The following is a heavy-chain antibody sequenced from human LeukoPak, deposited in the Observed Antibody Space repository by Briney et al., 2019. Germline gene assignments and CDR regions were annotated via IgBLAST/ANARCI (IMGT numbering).Heavy chain of an antibody. Sequence: SQTLSLTCTVSGGSISSGDYYWSWIRQPPGKGLGWIGYIYYSGSTYYNPSLKSRVTISVDTSKNQFSLKLSSVTAADTAVYYCARAGGHYYDSSGYYSFGMDVWGQGTTVTVSS. CDR1: GGSISSGDYY. V-gene: IGHV4-30-4*01. D-gene: IGHD3-22*01. CDR3: ARAGGHYYDSSGYYSFGMDV. CDR2: IYYSGST. J-gene: IGHJ6*02.